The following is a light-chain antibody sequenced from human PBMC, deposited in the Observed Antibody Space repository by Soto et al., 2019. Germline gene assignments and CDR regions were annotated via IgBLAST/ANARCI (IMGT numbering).Light chain of an antibody. J-gene: IGKJ1*01. CDR3: QHYNSYSEA. CDR2: DAS. V-gene: IGKV1-5*01. Sequence: DIQMTQSPSTLSASVGDRVTVTCRASQSIGTWLAWYQQKPGKAPKLLVYDASTLQSGVASRFSGSGSGTEFTLIISGLQPDDSATYYCQHYNSYSEAFGQGTKVDIK. CDR1: QSIGTW.